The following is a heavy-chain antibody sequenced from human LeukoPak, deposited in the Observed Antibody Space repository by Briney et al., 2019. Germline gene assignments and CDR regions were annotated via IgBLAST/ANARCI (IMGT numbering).Heavy chain of an antibody. CDR2: IKQEGSEK. D-gene: IGHD2-2*02. J-gene: IGHJ1*01. CDR1: GFTFTDYW. CDR3: ARDRYISF. V-gene: IGHV3-7*01. Sequence: GGSLRLSCAASGFTFTDYWTTWVRQAPGKGPEWVGNIKQEGSEKYYVDSVKGRDTISRDNTKNSLFMKMNSLRAEDTAVYYSARDRYISFWGQGTLGTVSS.